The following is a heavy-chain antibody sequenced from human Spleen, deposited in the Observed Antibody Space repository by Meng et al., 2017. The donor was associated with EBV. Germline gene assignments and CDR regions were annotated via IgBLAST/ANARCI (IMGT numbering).Heavy chain of an antibody. CDR1: AYTFSDYD. CDR2: SSPYNGNT. Sequence: QVQLVQSGTEVKEPGASVKVSCKASAYTFSDYDIIWVRQAPGRGLEWMGWSSPYNGNTKYAQKLQDRVTMTTDTSTSTAYMELRSLRSDDTAMYYCARRRLDDSSGYYVDYWGQGTLVTVSS. V-gene: IGHV1-18*01. D-gene: IGHD3-22*01. J-gene: IGHJ4*02. CDR3: ARRRLDDSSGYYVDY.